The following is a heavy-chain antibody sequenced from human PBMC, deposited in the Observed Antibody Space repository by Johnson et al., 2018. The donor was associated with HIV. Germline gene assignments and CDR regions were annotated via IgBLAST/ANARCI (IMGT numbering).Heavy chain of an antibody. CDR3: ARDGAIAGAATEALDL. V-gene: IGHV3-30*04. CDR2: IPFDGSNI. CDR1: GFTFSSYA. J-gene: IGHJ3*01. Sequence: QMLLVESGGGVVQPGRSLRLSCAASGFTFSSYAMHWVRQAPGKGLQWVAVIPFDGSNIKYANSVKGRLTISRDNSKNTLYLQMNSLRAEDTAVYYCARDGAIAGAATEALDLWGQGTMVIVSS. D-gene: IGHD1-26*01.